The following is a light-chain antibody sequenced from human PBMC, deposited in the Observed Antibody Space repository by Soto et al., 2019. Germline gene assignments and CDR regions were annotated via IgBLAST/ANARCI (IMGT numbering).Light chain of an antibody. Sequence: QSGLTQQPSASGTPGQRVTISCSGSSSNIGTYSVSWYQHFPGTAPRLLIYSDNQRPSGVPDRFSASKSGASASLAISGLQSEDEADFYCAAWDDSLNGCVFGTGTKLTVL. V-gene: IGLV1-44*01. CDR1: SSNIGTYS. CDR3: AAWDDSLNGCV. CDR2: SDN. J-gene: IGLJ1*01.